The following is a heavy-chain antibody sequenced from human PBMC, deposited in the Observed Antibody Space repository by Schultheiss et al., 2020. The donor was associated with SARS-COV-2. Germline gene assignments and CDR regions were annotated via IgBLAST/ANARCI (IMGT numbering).Heavy chain of an antibody. CDR3: TGSGWYAY. V-gene: IGHV3-48*03. J-gene: IGHJ4*02. D-gene: IGHD6-19*01. CDR1: GFTFDDYA. Sequence: GGSLRLSCAASGFTFDDYAMHWVRQAPGKGLEWVSYISSSGSTIHYADSVKGRFTISRDNAKNSLNLQMNSLRVEDTAVYYCTGSGWYAYWGQGTLVTVSS. CDR2: ISSSGSTI.